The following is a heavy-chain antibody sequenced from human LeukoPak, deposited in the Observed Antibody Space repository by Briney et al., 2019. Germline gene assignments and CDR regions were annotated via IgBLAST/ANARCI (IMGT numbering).Heavy chain of an antibody. CDR2: IYYSGST. CDR1: GGSISSYY. Sequence: SETLSLTCTVSGGSISSYYWSWIRQPPGKGLEWIGYIYYSGSTNYNPSLKSRVTISVDTSKNQFSLKLSSVTAADTAVYYCARHHWTAAGTSPDFDYWGQGTLVTVSS. V-gene: IGHV4-59*08. CDR3: ARHHWTAAGTSPDFDY. J-gene: IGHJ4*02. D-gene: IGHD6-13*01.